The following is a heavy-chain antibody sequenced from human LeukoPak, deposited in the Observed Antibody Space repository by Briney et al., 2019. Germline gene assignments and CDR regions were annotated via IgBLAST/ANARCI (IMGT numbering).Heavy chain of an antibody. CDR1: GFTFSSYG. Sequence: PGGSLRLSCAASGFTFSSYGMHWVRQAPGKGLEWVAFIRYDGSNKYYADSVKGRLTISRDNSKNTLYLQMNSLRAEDTAVYYCAKAGTLDTAMMHFDYWGQGTLVTVPS. CDR3: AKAGTLDTAMMHFDY. D-gene: IGHD5-18*01. J-gene: IGHJ4*02. V-gene: IGHV3-30*02. CDR2: IRYDGSNK.